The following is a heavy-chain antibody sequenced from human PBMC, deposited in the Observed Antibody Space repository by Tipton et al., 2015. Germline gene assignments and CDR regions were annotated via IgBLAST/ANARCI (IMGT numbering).Heavy chain of an antibody. CDR2: IYYSGNT. Sequence: TLSLICTVSGGSISSGKYYWSWIRQHPGKGLEWIGYIYYSGNTYYNPSLKSRVTISVDMSKNQFSLKLSSVTAADTAVYYCARVPFDYFDYWGQGILVTVSS. V-gene: IGHV4-31*03. CDR1: GGSISSGKYY. CDR3: ARVPFDYFDY. J-gene: IGHJ4*02.